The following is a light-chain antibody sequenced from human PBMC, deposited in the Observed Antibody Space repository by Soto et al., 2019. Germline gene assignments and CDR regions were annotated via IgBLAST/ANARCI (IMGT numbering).Light chain of an antibody. Sequence: SYELTQPPSVSVSPGQTASITCSGDKLGDKYACWYQQKPGQSPVLVIYQDSKRPSGIPERFSGSNSGNTATLTISGTQAMDEADYYCQVWHSSTVVVFGGGTQLTVL. CDR3: QVWHSSTVVV. V-gene: IGLV3-1*01. CDR2: QDS. CDR1: KLGDKY. J-gene: IGLJ2*01.